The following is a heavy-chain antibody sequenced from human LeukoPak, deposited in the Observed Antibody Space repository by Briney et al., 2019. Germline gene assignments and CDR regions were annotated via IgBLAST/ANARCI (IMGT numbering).Heavy chain of an antibody. CDR3: ARGFSRDGYNHLDY. CDR1: GFTFSSYS. Sequence: GGSLRLSCAASGFTFSSYSMNWVRQAPGKGLEWVSYISSSSSTIYYADSVKGRFTISRDNAKNSLYLQMNSLRAEDTAVYYCARGFSRDGYNHLDYWGQGTLVTVSS. CDR2: ISSSSSTI. J-gene: IGHJ4*02. V-gene: IGHV3-48*01. D-gene: IGHD5-24*01.